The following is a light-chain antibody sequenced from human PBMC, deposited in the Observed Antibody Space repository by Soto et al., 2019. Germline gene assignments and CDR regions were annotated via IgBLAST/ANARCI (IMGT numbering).Light chain of an antibody. CDR3: QHYGSSPRT. Sequence: EKVWTQSPGTLSLSPGERATLSCRSSQSVSNNYLAWYQHKPGQAPRLLIYGASSRATGIPDRFSGSGSGTDFTLTIGRLEPEDFAVYYCQHYGSSPRTFGQGTKVDIK. CDR2: GAS. J-gene: IGKJ1*01. V-gene: IGKV3-20*01. CDR1: QSVSNNY.